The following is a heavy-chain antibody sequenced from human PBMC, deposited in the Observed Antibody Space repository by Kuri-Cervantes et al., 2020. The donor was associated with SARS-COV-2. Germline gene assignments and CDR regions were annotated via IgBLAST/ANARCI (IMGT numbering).Heavy chain of an antibody. CDR2: IYHSGST. Sequence: SETLSLTCTVSGYSISSGYYWGWIRQPPGKGLEWIGSIYHSGSTYYNPSLKSRVTISVDTSKNQFSLKLSSVTAADTAVYYCAVYSSSPYYYYMDVWGKGTTVTVSS. J-gene: IGHJ6*03. D-gene: IGHD6-13*01. CDR3: AVYSSSPYYYYMDV. V-gene: IGHV4-38-2*02. CDR1: GYSISSGYY.